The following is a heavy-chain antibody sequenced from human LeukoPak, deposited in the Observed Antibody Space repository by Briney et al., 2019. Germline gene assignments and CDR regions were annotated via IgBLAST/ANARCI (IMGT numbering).Heavy chain of an antibody. CDR2: MNPNTGNT. Sequence: ASVKVSCKTSRYTFSNYDINWVRQAPGQGLEWMGWMNPNTGNTGHAQKFQGRVTLTRNTAISTAYMELSSLRSEDTAVYYCARDPGGTGPYYFDCWGQGTLVTVSS. CDR3: ARDPGGTGPYYFDC. V-gene: IGHV1-8*01. D-gene: IGHD1-1*01. J-gene: IGHJ4*02. CDR1: RYTFSNYD.